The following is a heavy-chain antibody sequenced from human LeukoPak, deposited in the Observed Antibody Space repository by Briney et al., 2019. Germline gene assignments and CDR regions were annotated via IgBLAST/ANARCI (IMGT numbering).Heavy chain of an antibody. CDR2: ISESGETT. Sequence: GGSLRLSCAASGFTFSNYAMSWVRQAPEKGLEWVSSISESGETTDHADSVKGRFTISRDNSKNTLYLQMNFLSADDTAVYYCARALDEGARFDYWGQGTLVTVSS. J-gene: IGHJ4*02. CDR3: ARALDEGARFDY. V-gene: IGHV3-23*01. CDR1: GFTFSNYA.